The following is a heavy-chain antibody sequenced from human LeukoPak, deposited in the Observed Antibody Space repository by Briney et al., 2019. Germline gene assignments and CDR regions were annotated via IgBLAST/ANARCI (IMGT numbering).Heavy chain of an antibody. J-gene: IGHJ4*02. Sequence: SVKVSCKASGGTFSSYAISWVRQAPGQGLEWMGRIIPILGIANYAQKFQGRVTITADKSTSTAYMELSSLGSEDTAVYYCARDPDYGDYADDYWGQGTLVTVSS. CDR3: ARDPDYGDYADDY. CDR1: GGTFSSYA. D-gene: IGHD4-17*01. CDR2: IIPILGIA. V-gene: IGHV1-69*04.